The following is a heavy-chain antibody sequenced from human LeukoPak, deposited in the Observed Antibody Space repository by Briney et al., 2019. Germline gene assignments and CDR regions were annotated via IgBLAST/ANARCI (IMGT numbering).Heavy chain of an antibody. CDR3: ARSYYYDKSGYWTQSRGYYGMDV. V-gene: IGHV1-2*02. D-gene: IGHD3-22*01. J-gene: IGHJ6*02. CDR2: INPNNGGT. CDR1: GYTFTAYF. Sequence: GASVKVSCKASGYTFTAYFMHWVRQAPGQGLEWMGWINPNNGGTGYSQKFQGRVTMTRDTSITTAYMELSRLTSDDTAVYYCARSYYYDKSGYWTQSRGYYGMDVWGQGTTVTVSS.